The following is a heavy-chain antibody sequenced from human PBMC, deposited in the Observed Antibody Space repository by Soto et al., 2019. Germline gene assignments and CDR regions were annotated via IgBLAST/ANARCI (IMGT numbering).Heavy chain of an antibody. V-gene: IGHV3-74*01. D-gene: IGHD1-26*01. CDR2: IKSDGSHI. J-gene: IGHJ4*02. Sequence: GGSLRLSCAASGFTFSNYYWMHWVRQAPGKGLVWVSRIKSDGSHIGYADSVKGRFTISRDNAKNTLYLQMNSLRAEDTAVYYCEISYWPVGNYWGQGIPVTVSS. CDR3: EISYWPVGNY. CDR1: GFTFSNYYW.